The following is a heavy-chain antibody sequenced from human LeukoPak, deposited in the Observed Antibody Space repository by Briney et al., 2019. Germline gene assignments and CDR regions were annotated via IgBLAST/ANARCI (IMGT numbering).Heavy chain of an antibody. Sequence: PGGSLRLSCAASGFTFSDYYMSWIRQAPGKGLEWVSYISSSGSTIYYADSVKGRFTISRDNAKNSLYLQMNSLRAEDTAVYYCARDYNSVTHWFFDLWGRGTLVTVSP. D-gene: IGHD4-17*01. CDR1: GFTFSDYY. V-gene: IGHV3-11*01. J-gene: IGHJ2*01. CDR3: ARDYNSVTHWFFDL. CDR2: ISSSGSTI.